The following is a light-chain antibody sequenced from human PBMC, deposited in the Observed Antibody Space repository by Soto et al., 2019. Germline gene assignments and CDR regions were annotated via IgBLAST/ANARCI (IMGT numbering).Light chain of an antibody. CDR1: QSISSY. CDR2: AAS. CDR3: QQSYSTPRT. J-gene: IGKJ1*01. Sequence: DIQMTQSPSSLSASVGDRVTITCRASQSISSYLNWYQQKPGKAPKLLIYAASSLQSGVPSRFSGSGSGTDCTLTISSLQPEDFATYYCQQSYSTPRTFGQGTKVDTK. V-gene: IGKV1-39*01.